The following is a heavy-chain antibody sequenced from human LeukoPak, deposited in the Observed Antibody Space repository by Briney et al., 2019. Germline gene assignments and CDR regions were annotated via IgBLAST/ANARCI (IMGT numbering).Heavy chain of an antibody. J-gene: IGHJ4*02. D-gene: IGHD3-22*01. V-gene: IGHV4-34*01. CDR3: ASRPNYYDSSGFDY. CDR2: INHSGST. CDR1: GGSFSGYY. Sequence: PSETLSLTCAVYGGSFSGYYWSWIRQPPGKGLEWIGEINHSGSTNYNPSLKSRVTISVDTSKNQFSLKLSSVTAADTAVYYCASRPNYYDSSGFDYWGQGTLVTVSS.